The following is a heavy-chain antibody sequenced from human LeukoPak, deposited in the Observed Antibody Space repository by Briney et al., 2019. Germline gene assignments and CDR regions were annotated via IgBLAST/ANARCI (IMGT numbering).Heavy chain of an antibody. J-gene: IGHJ4*02. V-gene: IGHV4-39*01. CDR3: ATAPMRYYDHVWGSYRPSGCFDY. Sequence: SETLSLTCTVSGGSISSSSYYWGWIRQPPGKGLEWIGSIYYSGSTYYNPSLKSRVTISVDTSKNQFSLKLSSVTAADTAVYYCATAPMRYYDHVWGSYRPSGCFDYWGQGTLVTVSS. CDR2: IYYSGST. CDR1: GGSISSSSYY. D-gene: IGHD3-16*02.